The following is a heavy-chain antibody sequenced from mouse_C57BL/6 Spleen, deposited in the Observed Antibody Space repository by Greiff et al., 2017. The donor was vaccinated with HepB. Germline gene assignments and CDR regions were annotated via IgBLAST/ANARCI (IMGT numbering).Heavy chain of an antibody. Sequence: EVHLVESGGGLVQPKGSLKLSCAASGFSFNTYAMNWVRQAPGKGLEWVARIRSKSNNYATYYADSVKDRFTISRDDSESMLYLQMNNLKTEDTAMYYCVRHEGYCAFAYWGQGTLVTVSA. CDR1: GFSFNTYA. V-gene: IGHV10-1*01. D-gene: IGHD3-1*01. CDR3: VRHEGYCAFAY. CDR2: IRSKSNNYAT. J-gene: IGHJ3*01.